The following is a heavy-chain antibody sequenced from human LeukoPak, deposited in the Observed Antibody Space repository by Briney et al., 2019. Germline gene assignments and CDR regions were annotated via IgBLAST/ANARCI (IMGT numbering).Heavy chain of an antibody. J-gene: IGHJ4*02. CDR2: ITGSGGGT. Sequence: GASLRLFCAASGFTFRNYAMSWVRQAPGKGLECVSAITGSGGGTYYADSVKGGFNISRDNSKNTLYLQMNSLRAEDTAVYYCAKWGDYDVLTGYYDPDYWGQGTLVTVSS. CDR1: GFTFRNYA. CDR3: AKWGDYDVLTGYYDPDY. V-gene: IGHV3-23*01. D-gene: IGHD3-9*01.